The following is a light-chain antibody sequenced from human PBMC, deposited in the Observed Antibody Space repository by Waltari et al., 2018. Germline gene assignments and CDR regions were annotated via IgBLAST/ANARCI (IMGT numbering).Light chain of an antibody. CDR2: TAS. CDR1: QAISNY. J-gene: IGKJ3*01. Sequence: IQMTQSPSSLSASVGDRVTITCRASQAISNYLAWFQQKPGKPPKSLIYTASSLQSGVPSRFSGSGSETDFTLTISSLQPEDFATYYCQQYFNYPRTFGPGTKVDIK. V-gene: IGKV1-16*01. CDR3: QQYFNYPRT.